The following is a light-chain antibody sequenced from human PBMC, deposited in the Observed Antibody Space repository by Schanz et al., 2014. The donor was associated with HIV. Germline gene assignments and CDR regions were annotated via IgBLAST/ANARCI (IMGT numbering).Light chain of an antibody. CDR2: EVS. V-gene: IGLV2-23*02. CDR3: CSXXXXSTLV. CDR1: GSYNL. J-gene: IGLJ2*01. Sequence: GSYNLVSWYQQHPGKAPKLMIYEVSKRPSGVSNRFSGSKSGNTASLTISGLQAEDEADYYCCSXXXXSTLVLGGGTKLTVL.